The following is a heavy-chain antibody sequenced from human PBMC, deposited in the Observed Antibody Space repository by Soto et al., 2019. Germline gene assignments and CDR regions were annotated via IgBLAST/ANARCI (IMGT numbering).Heavy chain of an antibody. CDR3: ARDPGFWSGYSDDAFDI. CDR1: GFTFSSYS. J-gene: IGHJ3*02. D-gene: IGHD3-3*01. Sequence: GGSLRLSCAASGFTFSSYSMNWVRQAPGKGLEWVSSISSSSSYIYYADSVKGRFTISRDNAKNSLYLQMNSLRAEDTAVYYYARDPGFWSGYSDDAFDIWGQGTMVTVSS. V-gene: IGHV3-21*01. CDR2: ISSSSSYI.